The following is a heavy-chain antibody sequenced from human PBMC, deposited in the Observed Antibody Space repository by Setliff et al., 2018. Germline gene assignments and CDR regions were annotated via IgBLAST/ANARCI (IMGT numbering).Heavy chain of an antibody. CDR3: ARANKKLDYYYYYYMDG. CDR2: IFQSGIT. Sequence: SETLSLTCAVSGFSITNGYYWGWIRQSPGKQLEWIGNIFQSGITFYNPSLKSRVTISVDPSQNQFSLKLRSVTAADTAVYYCARANKKLDYYYYYYMDGWGKGTTGTVSS. V-gene: IGHV4-38-2*01. J-gene: IGHJ6*03. CDR1: GFSITNGYY. D-gene: IGHD1-1*01.